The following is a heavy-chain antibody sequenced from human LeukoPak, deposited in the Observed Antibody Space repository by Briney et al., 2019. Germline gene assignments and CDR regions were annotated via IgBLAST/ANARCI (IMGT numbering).Heavy chain of an antibody. Sequence: SETQSLTCAVSGYSISSGYYWGWIRQPPGKGLEWIGSIYHSGSTYYNPSLKSRVTISVDTSKNQFSLKLSSVTAADTAVYYCARHRYCSSTSCHSTWDYWGQGTLVTVSS. CDR1: GYSISSGYY. J-gene: IGHJ4*02. V-gene: IGHV4-38-2*01. CDR2: IYHSGST. D-gene: IGHD2-2*01. CDR3: ARHRYCSSTSCHSTWDY.